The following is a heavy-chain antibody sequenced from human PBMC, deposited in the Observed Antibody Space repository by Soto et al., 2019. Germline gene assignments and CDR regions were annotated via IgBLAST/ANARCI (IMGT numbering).Heavy chain of an antibody. CDR3: ARASLRNSSSWLTRSPNYGMDV. CDR1: GYTFTSYG. CDR2: ISAYNGNT. D-gene: IGHD6-13*01. V-gene: IGHV1-18*01. Sequence: ASVKVSCKASGYTFTSYGISWVRQAPGQGLEWMGWISAYNGNTNYAQKLQGRVTMTTDTSTSTAYMELRSLRSDDTAVYYCARASLRNSSSWLTRSPNYGMDVWGQGTTVTVSS. J-gene: IGHJ6*02.